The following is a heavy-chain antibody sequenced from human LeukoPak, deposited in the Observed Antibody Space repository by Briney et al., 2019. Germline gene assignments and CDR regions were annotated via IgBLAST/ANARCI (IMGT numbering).Heavy chain of an antibody. CDR2: IKTDGTTT. J-gene: IGHJ6*02. D-gene: IGHD1-1*01. Sequence: GGSLRLSCAASGFTFSTYWMHWVRQAPGNWLLWVSRIKTDGTTTTYAYTVKGRFTISRDNSKSTRHLQMNSRRVQDTAWYYCERGGEDNYNMDVWGQGTPVTVSS. CDR1: GFTFSTYW. V-gene: IGHV3-74*01. CDR3: ERGGEDNYNMDV.